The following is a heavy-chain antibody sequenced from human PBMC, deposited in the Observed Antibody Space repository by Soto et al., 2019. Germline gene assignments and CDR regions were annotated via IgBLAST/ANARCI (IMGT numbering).Heavy chain of an antibody. CDR2: VYHSGST. D-gene: IGHD5-18*01. Sequence: PSETLSLTCAVSGGSISSGGYSWSWIRQPPGKGLEWIGYVYHSGSTYYNPSLKSRVTISVDRSKNQFSLKLSSVTAADTAVYYCASGYGYYYYGMDVWGQGTTVTVSS. V-gene: IGHV4-30-2*01. CDR1: GGSISSGGYS. J-gene: IGHJ6*02. CDR3: ASGYGYYYYGMDV.